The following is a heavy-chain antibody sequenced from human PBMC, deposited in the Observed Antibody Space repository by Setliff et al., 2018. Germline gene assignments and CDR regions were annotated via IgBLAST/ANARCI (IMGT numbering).Heavy chain of an antibody. D-gene: IGHD1-26*01. J-gene: IGHJ3*02. Sequence: AETLSLTCTVSGGSISSSCYYWGWSRQPPGKGLEWIWSIHYSGSTYYNPSLQSRVTISIDTSKNQFSLKLSSVTAADTAVYYCARGGDIGSYFLANHDAFDIWGQGTMVTVSS. V-gene: IGHV4-39*07. CDR3: ARGGDIGSYFLANHDAFDI. CDR1: GGSISSSCYY. CDR2: IHYSGST.